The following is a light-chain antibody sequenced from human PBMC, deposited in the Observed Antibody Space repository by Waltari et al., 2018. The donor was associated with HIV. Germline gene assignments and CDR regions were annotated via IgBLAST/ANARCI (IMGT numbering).Light chain of an antibody. CDR3: LNDYNYSWT. Sequence: AIQLTQSPSSLSASVGDTITITCRASHDIRDDLGWYQQKPGKAPKLLIYSASGLQTGVPSRFRGSGSGTDFALTISNLQPEDFATYFGLNDYNYSWTFGPGTKVEVK. J-gene: IGKJ1*01. CDR2: SAS. V-gene: IGKV1-6*01. CDR1: HDIRDD.